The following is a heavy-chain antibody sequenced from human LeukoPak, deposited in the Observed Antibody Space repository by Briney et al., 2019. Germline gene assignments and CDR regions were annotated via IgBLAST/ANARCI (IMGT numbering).Heavy chain of an antibody. J-gene: IGHJ6*04. CDR3: ARDLLDYGPALDV. CDR1: GYTFTSYY. D-gene: IGHD4-17*01. V-gene: IGHV1-46*01. Sequence: ASVKVSCKASGYTFTSYYMHWVRQAPGQGIEWMGIINPSGGSTSYAQKFQGRVTMTRDTYISTAYMELSRLRSDDTAVYYCARDLLDYGPALDVWGKGTTVTISS. CDR2: INPSGGST.